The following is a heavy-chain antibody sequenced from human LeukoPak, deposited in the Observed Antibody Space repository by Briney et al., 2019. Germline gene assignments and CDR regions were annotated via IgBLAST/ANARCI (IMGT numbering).Heavy chain of an antibody. D-gene: IGHD3-3*01. CDR2: IYTSGST. CDR3: ARGAPYDFWSGYPLYYYYGMDV. CDR1: GGSFNGYY. J-gene: IGHJ6*02. Sequence: SETLSLTCAVYGGSFNGYYWSWIRQPAGKGLEWIGRIYTSGSTNYNPSLKSRVTMSVDTSKNQFSLKLSSVTAADTAVYYCARGAPYDFWSGYPLYYYYGMDVWGQGTTVTVSS. V-gene: IGHV4-59*10.